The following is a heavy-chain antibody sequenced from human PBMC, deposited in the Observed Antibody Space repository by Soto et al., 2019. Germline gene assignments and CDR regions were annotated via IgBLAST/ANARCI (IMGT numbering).Heavy chain of an antibody. D-gene: IGHD2-2*01. CDR1: GGSISSGGYY. CDR2: IYYSGST. J-gene: IGHJ5*02. Sequence: SETLSLTCTVSGGSISSGGYYWSWIRQHPGKGLEWIGYIYYSGSTYYNPSLKSRVTISVDTSKNQFSLKLSSVTAADTAVYYCARVDYQLSHSIKYNWFDPWGQGTLVTVSS. V-gene: IGHV4-31*03. CDR3: ARVDYQLSHSIKYNWFDP.